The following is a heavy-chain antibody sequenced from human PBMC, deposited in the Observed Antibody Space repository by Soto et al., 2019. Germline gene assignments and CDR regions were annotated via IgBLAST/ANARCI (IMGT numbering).Heavy chain of an antibody. CDR1: GFSLSTSGVG. J-gene: IGHJ4*02. V-gene: IGHV2-5*01. D-gene: IGHD2-8*01. CDR2: IYWNDDK. CDR3: AHVASMVYAIPFDY. Sequence: SGPKLVNPTQTLTLTCTFSGFSLSTSGVGVGWIRQPPGKAPEWLALIYWNDDKRSSPSLKSRLTITKDTSKNQVVLTMTNMDPVDTATYYCAHVASMVYAIPFDYWGQGTLVTVSS.